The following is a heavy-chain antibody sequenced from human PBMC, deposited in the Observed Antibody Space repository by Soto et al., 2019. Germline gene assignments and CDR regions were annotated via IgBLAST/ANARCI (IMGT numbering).Heavy chain of an antibody. CDR2: INAGSCNT. CDR1: GYTFTHYA. CDR3: ARGLAADGA. Sequence: QVQLVQSGAEVKKPGASVKVSCTASGYTFTHYAIHWVRHAPGQRLEWMGFINAGSCNTKYSQTFQGRLTFTKDTSARTAYMDLSSLRSEDTARYYCARGLAADGAWGQGTLVTVSS. J-gene: IGHJ5*02. V-gene: IGHV1-3*01. D-gene: IGHD6-13*01.